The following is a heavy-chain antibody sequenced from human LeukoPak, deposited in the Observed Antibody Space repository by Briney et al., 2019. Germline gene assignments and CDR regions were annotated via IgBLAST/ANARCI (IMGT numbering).Heavy chain of an antibody. V-gene: IGHV5-51*01. CDR2: LYPYDSEK. J-gene: IGHJ4*02. Sequence: ESLKISCDASGYAFSTYCIGCVRQKPGKGLEWMAILYPYDSEKKYNPSFQGRVTISVDKSIGTAYLQWSSLTASDTAIYYCVRRSNYPYCSGGSCFSFDYWGQGTLVSVSS. D-gene: IGHD2-15*01. CDR1: GYAFSTYC. CDR3: VRRSNYPYCSGGSCFSFDY.